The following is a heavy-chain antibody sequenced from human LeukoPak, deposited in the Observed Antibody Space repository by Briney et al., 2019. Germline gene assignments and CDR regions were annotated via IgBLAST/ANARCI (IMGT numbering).Heavy chain of an antibody. CDR2: IIPIFGTA. V-gene: IGHV1-69*13. CDR1: GGTFSNYA. D-gene: IGHD3-22*01. CDR3: ARGWDYDSGGRPTAYVY. Sequence: GASVKVSCKAYGGTFSNYAINWIRQAPGPRLEWMGGIIPIFGTANYAQKFQGRVTITADESTSTVYMELNSLKSEDTAVYYCARGWDYDSGGRPTAYVYWGQGTLVTVSS. J-gene: IGHJ4*02.